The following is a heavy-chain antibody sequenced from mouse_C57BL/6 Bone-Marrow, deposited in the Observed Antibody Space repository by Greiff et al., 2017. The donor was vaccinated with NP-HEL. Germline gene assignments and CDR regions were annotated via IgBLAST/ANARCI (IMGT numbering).Heavy chain of an antibody. D-gene: IGHD2-3*01. J-gene: IGHJ4*01. V-gene: IGHV1-82*01. CDR2: IYPGDGDT. Sequence: QVQLQQSGPELVKPGASVKISCKASGYAFSSSWMNWVKQRPGKGLEWIGRIYPGDGDTNYNGKFKGKATLTADKSSSTAYMQLSSLTSEDSAVYFCARCVYDGYFYYAMDYWGQGTSVTVSS. CDR1: GYAFSSSW. CDR3: ARCVYDGYFYYAMDY.